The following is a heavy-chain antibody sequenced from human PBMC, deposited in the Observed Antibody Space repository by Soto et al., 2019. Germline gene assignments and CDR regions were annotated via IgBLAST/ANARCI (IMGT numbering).Heavy chain of an antibody. CDR1: GYTFTSYY. D-gene: IGHD6-13*01. CDR3: ARAGIAAQGSYYYYGMDV. V-gene: IGHV1-46*01. CDR2: INPSGGST. J-gene: IGHJ6*02. Sequence: ASVKVSCKASGYTFTSYYMHWVRQAPGQGLEWMGIINPSGGSTSYAQKFQGRVTMTRDTSTSTVYMELSSLRYEDTAVYYCARAGIAAQGSYYYYGMDVWGQGTTVTVSS.